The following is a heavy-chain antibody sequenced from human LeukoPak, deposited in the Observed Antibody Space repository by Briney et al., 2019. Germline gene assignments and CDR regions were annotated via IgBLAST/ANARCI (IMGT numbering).Heavy chain of an antibody. CDR2: INPNSGGT. V-gene: IGHV1-2*06. Sequence: ASVKVSCKASGYTFTGYYMHWVRQAPGQGLEWMGRINPNSGGTNYAQKFQGGVTMTRDTSISTAYMELSRLRSDDTAVYYCATEYYYDSSGYYYWGQGTLVTVSS. J-gene: IGHJ4*02. CDR1: GYTFTGYY. D-gene: IGHD3-22*01. CDR3: ATEYYYDSSGYYY.